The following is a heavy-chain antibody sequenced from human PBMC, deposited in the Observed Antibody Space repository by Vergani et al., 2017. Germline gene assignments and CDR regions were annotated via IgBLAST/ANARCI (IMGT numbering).Heavy chain of an antibody. V-gene: IGHV4-34*01. CDR2: INHSGST. J-gene: IGHJ6*03. CDR1: GGSFSGYY. D-gene: IGHD2-21*02. CDR3: ARGVFCGGDCSGWVDFGTYYYYYMDV. Sequence: QVQLQQWGAGLLKPSETLSLTCAVYGGSFSGYYWSWIRQPPGKGLEWIGEINHSGSTNYNPSLKSRVTISVDTSKNQFSLKLSSVTAADTDVYYCARGVFCGGDCSGWVDFGTYYYYYMDVWGKGTTVTVSS.